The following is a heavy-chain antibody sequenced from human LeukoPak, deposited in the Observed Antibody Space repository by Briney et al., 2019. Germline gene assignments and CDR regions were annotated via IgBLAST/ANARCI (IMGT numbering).Heavy chain of an antibody. J-gene: IGHJ4*02. CDR2: SDWDGDR. CDR1: GGSISSYYW. D-gene: IGHD2/OR15-2a*01. V-gene: IGHV2-70*11. Sequence: TLSLTCSVSGGSISSYYWSWIRQPPGKALEWLARSDWDGDRYYSTSLKTRLTISKDTSKNQVVLTMTNMDPVDTATYYCARHNTQSRYYFDYWGQGTLVTVSS. CDR3: ARHNTQSRYYFDY.